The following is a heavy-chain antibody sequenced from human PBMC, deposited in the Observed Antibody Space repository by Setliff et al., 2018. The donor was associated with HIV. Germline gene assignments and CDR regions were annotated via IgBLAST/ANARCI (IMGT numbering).Heavy chain of an antibody. Sequence: SETLSLTCTVSGGSIRSSTYYWAWIRHSPGKGLEWIGSMFYSGSTNYNPSLKSRVTISVDTSKNQFSLKVNSVTAADTAVYYCARLYRFSSGYSLGGFDYWGQGTLVTVSS. CDR2: MFYSGST. CDR3: ARLYRFSSGYSLGGFDY. V-gene: IGHV4-39*01. CDR1: GGSIRSSTYY. J-gene: IGHJ4*02. D-gene: IGHD3-22*01.